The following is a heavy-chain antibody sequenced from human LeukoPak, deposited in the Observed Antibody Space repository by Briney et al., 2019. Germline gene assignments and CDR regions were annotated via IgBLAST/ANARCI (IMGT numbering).Heavy chain of an antibody. CDR2: SNTANGNT. CDR3: ARWNEAAAGFDY. V-gene: IGHV1-3*02. J-gene: IGHJ4*02. CDR1: GYTFTSYA. Sequence: ASVKVSCKASGYTFTSYAIHWVRQAPGQRLEWMGWSNTANGNTKYSQEFQGRVTITRDTSASTAYMELSSLRSEDMAVYYCARWNEAAAGFDYWGQGTLVTVSS. D-gene: IGHD6-13*01.